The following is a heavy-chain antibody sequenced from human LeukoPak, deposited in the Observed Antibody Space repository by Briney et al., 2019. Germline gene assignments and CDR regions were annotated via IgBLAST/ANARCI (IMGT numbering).Heavy chain of an antibody. J-gene: IGHJ4*02. CDR3: ARGGWDPTYYFDY. D-gene: IGHD1-26*01. CDR1: GGTFSSYA. CDR2: IIPIFGTA. Sequence: SVKVSCKASGGTFSSYAISWVRQAPGQGLEWMGGIIPIFGTANYAQKFQGRVTITTDESTSTAYMELSSLRSEDTAVYYCARGGWDPTYYFDYWGQGTLVTVSS. V-gene: IGHV1-69*05.